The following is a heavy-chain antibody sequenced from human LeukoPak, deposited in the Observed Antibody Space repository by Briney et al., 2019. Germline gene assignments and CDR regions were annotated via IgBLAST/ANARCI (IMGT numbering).Heavy chain of an antibody. CDR3: ARALRDYYDSSGYYPDY. V-gene: IGHV3-30-3*01. J-gene: IGHJ4*02. D-gene: IGHD3-22*01. CDR2: ISYDGSNK. CDR1: GFTFSSYA. Sequence: GGSLRLSCAASGFTFSSYAMHWVRQAPGKGLEWVAVISYDGSNKYYADSVKGRFTISRDNSKNTLYLQMNSLRAEYTAVYYCARALRDYYDSSGYYPDYWGQGTLVTVSS.